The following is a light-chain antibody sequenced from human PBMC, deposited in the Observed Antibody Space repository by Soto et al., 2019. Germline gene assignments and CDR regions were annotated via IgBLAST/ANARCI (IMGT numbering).Light chain of an antibody. CDR2: ANS. Sequence: QSVLTQPPSVSGAPGQRVTMSCTGSRSNIGAGYDVHWYRQLPGTAPKLLIYANSHRPSGVPDRFSASKSGTSASLAIAGLQAEDEADYYCQSFDISLSGALFGGGTKLTVL. CDR3: QSFDISLSGAL. V-gene: IGLV1-40*01. CDR1: RSNIGAGYD. J-gene: IGLJ2*01.